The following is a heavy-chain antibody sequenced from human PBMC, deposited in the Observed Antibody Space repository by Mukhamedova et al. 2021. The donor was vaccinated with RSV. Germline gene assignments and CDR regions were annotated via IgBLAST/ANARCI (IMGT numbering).Heavy chain of an antibody. V-gene: IGHV4-39*02. CDR3: ARRGLDSRGYHYFDF. D-gene: IGHD3-22*01. CDR2: IYYDGKT. J-gene: IGHJ4*02. Sequence: GSIYYDGKTYYNPSLKSRVTISSDTSKNHFSLNPSSVTAADTAVYYCARRGLDSRGYHYFDFWGQGTLVTVSS.